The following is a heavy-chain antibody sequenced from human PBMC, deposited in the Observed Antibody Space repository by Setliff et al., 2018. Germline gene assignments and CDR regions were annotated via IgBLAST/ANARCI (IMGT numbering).Heavy chain of an antibody. J-gene: IGHJ4*02. D-gene: IGHD1-26*01. CDR1: GASVNTYY. CDR3: AKGGGRYHSAS. V-gene: IGHV4-59*08. CDR2: IYRAGAT. Sequence: LSLTCSVSGASVNTYYWSWIRQSPGKGLEWIGYIYRAGATDYNPALKSRVTISADTSKNQVSLKLTSVTAADTALYYCAKGGGRYHSASWGQGTLVTVSS.